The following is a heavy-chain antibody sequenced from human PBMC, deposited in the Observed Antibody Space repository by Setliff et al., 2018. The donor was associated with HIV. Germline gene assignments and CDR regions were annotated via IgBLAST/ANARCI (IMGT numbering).Heavy chain of an antibody. V-gene: IGHV3-15*01. J-gene: IGHJ4*02. CDR3: TTAGHGSLDFDY. Sequence: GGSLRLSCAASGFFFKNAWMSWVRQAPGKGLEWIGRIKSEADGGTEESAAFLKGRFTISRDDSKNTLLLQMNSLKAEDTALYYCTTAGHGSLDFDYWGQGTRVTVSS. CDR1: GFFFKNAW. CDR2: IKSEADGGTE. D-gene: IGHD1-1*01.